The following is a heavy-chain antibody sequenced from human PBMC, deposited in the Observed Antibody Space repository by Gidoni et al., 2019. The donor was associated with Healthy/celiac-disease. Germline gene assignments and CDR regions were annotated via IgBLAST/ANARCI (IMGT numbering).Heavy chain of an antibody. D-gene: IGHD3-10*01. Sequence: QLQLQESGADLVKPSQTLSLTCDVSGGSISSCGYSWSRIGQPPGKGREGIGYIDHSRRTYDKPSLKSGVTISVDRSKNQFSLKRSSGTAADTAVYYCARLRMVRGVIITGFDPWGQGTLVTVSS. CDR2: IDHSRRT. J-gene: IGHJ5*02. CDR1: GGSISSCGYS. V-gene: IGHV4-30-2*01. CDR3: ARLRMVRGVIITGFDP.